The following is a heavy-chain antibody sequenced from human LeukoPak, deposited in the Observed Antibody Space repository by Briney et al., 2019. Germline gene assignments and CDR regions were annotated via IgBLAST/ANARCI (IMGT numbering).Heavy chain of an antibody. CDR2: INRSGST. J-gene: IGHJ4*02. Sequence: SETLSLTCAVYGGSFSGYYWSWIRQPPGKGLEWIGEINRSGSTNYNPSLKSRVTISVDTSKNQFSLKLSSVTAADTAVYYCARRDGYNRCIAYWGQGTLVTVSS. D-gene: IGHD5-24*01. V-gene: IGHV4-34*01. CDR3: ARRDGYNRCIAY. CDR1: GGSFSGYY.